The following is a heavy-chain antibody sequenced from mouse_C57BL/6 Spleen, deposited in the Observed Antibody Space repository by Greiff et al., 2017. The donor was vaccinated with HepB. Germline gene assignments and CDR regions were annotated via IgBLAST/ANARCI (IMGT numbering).Heavy chain of an antibody. J-gene: IGHJ4*01. V-gene: IGHV5-9*01. D-gene: IGHD1-1*01. CDR1: GFTFSSYT. Sequence: EVHLVESGGGLVKPGGSLKLSCAASGFTFSSYTMSWVRQTPEKRLEWVATISGGGGNTYYPDSVKGRFTISRDNAKNTLYLQMSSLRSEDTALYYCARQDYYGRSAMDYWGQGTSVTVSS. CDR3: ARQDYYGRSAMDY. CDR2: ISGGGGNT.